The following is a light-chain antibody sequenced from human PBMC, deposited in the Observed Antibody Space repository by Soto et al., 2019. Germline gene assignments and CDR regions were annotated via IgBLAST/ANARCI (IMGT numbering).Light chain of an antibody. J-gene: IGKJ4*01. CDR1: QSIATF. Sequence: IQMTQSPSSLSASVGDRLTITCRASQSIATFLNWYQQKPGRAPKLLIYGASSLQSGVPSRFSGSGSGTYFTLTISGLQPEESAVYYCQESRSVPFTFGGGTKLEVK. CDR3: QESRSVPFT. CDR2: GAS. V-gene: IGKV1-39*01.